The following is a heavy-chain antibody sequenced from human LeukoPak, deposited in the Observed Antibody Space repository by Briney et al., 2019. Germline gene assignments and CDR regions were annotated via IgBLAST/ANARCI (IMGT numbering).Heavy chain of an antibody. J-gene: IGHJ6*04. CDR2: ISSSGSTI. D-gene: IGHD3-10*02. CDR3: AELGITMIGGV. Sequence: HGGSLRLSCAASGFTFSSYEMNWVRQAPGKGLEWASYISSSGSTIYYADSVKGRFTISRDNAKNSLYLQMNSLRAEDTAVYYCAELGITMIGGVWGKGTTVTISS. V-gene: IGHV3-48*03. CDR1: GFTFSSYE.